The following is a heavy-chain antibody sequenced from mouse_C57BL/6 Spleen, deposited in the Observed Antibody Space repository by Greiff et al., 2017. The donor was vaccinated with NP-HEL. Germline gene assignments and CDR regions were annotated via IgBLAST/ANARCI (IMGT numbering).Heavy chain of an antibody. Sequence: DVQLVESGGGLVKPGGSLKLSCAASGFTFSSYAMSWVRQTPEKRLEWVATISDGGSYTYYPDNVKGRFTISRDNAKNNLYLQMSHLKSEDTAMYYCAREENYYGSSLFAYWGQGTLVTVSA. V-gene: IGHV5-4*01. CDR3: AREENYYGSSLFAY. CDR2: ISDGGSYT. CDR1: GFTFSSYA. J-gene: IGHJ3*01. D-gene: IGHD1-1*01.